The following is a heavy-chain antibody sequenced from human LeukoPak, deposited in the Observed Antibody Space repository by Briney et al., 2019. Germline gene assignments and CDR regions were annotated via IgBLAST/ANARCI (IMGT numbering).Heavy chain of an antibody. V-gene: IGHV1-69*06. D-gene: IGHD6-19*01. CDR2: IIPIFGTA. Sequence: SVKVSCKASGGTFSSYAISWVRQAPGQGLEWMGGIIPIFGTANYAQKSQGRVTITADKSTSTAYMELSSLRSEDTAVYYCARLGSSSGWYYFDYWGQGTLVTVSS. CDR1: GGTFSSYA. J-gene: IGHJ4*02. CDR3: ARLGSSSGWYYFDY.